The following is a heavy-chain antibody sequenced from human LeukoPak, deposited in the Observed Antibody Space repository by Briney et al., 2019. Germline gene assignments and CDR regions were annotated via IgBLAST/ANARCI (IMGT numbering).Heavy chain of an antibody. J-gene: IGHJ4*02. Sequence: GGSLRLSCAASGFTFSSYWMSWVRQAPGKGLEWVAVISYDGSNKYYADSVKGRFTISRDNSKNTLYLQMNSLRAEDTAVYYCARDLMHYGSGSYYNFAYWGQGTLVTVSS. CDR1: GFTFSSYW. CDR2: ISYDGSNK. D-gene: IGHD3-10*01. CDR3: ARDLMHYGSGSYYNFAY. V-gene: IGHV3-30*03.